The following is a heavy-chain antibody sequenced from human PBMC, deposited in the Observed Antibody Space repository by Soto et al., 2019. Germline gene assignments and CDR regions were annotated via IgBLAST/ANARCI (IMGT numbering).Heavy chain of an antibody. CDR3: AKRNYGSEFDY. Sequence: EVQLLESGGGLVQPGGSLRLSCAASGFTFSSYAMNWVRQAPGKGLEWVSVISGSGGSTYYADSVKCRFTISRDNTKNTLYQQMNSPRAEDTAVYYCAKRNYGSEFDYWGQGTLVTVSS. CDR1: GFTFSSYA. CDR2: ISGSGGST. D-gene: IGHD3-10*01. J-gene: IGHJ4*02. V-gene: IGHV3-23*01.